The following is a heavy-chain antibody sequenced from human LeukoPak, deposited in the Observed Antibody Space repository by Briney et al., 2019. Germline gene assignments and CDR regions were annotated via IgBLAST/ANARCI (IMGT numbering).Heavy chain of an antibody. CDR1: GFTFSNSA. D-gene: IGHD3/OR15-3a*01. J-gene: IGHJ4*02. CDR3: AKGRALWTYDFDS. V-gene: IGHV3-23*01. Sequence: QAGGSLRLSCAASGFTFSNSAMSWVRQAPGKGLEWVSTLGDSGDKSYYPDSVKGRFTISRDLSKDTLFLEMHNLRAEDTAVYYCAKGRALWTYDFDSWGQGTLVTVSS. CDR2: LGDSGDKS.